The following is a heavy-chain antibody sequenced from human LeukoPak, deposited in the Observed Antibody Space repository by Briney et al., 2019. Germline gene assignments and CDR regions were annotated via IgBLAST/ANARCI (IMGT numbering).Heavy chain of an antibody. V-gene: IGHV3-30-3*01. CDR1: GFTFSSYA. CDR3: ARDDESSSWYRGLDY. J-gene: IGHJ4*02. CDR2: ISYDGSNK. D-gene: IGHD6-13*01. Sequence: PGGSLRLSCAASGFTFSSYAMHWVRQAPGKGLEWVAVISYDGSNKYYADSVKGRFTIFRDNSKNTLYLQMNSLRAEDTAVYYCARDDESSSWYRGLDYWGQGTLVTVSS.